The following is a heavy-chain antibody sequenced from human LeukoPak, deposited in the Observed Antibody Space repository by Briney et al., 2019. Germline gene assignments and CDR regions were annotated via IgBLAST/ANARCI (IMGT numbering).Heavy chain of an antibody. Sequence: GGSLRLSCAASGFTFSSYAMSWVRQAPGKGLEWVSGISGSGGSTYYADSVKGRFTISRDNSKNTLYLQMNSLRAEDTAVYYCAKDLGFWSGYNYWSQGTLVTVSS. J-gene: IGHJ4*02. CDR3: AKDLGFWSGYNY. CDR1: GFTFSSYA. CDR2: ISGSGGST. D-gene: IGHD3-3*01. V-gene: IGHV3-23*01.